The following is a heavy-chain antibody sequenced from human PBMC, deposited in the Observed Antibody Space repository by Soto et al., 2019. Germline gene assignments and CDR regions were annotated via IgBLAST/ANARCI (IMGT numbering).Heavy chain of an antibody. V-gene: IGHV3-30*18. Sequence: QVQLVESGGGVVQPGRSLRLSCAASGFTFSTYGMHWVRQAPGKGLEWVAIISYDGSNKYYADSVKGRFTISRDNAKDTLYLEMNSLRPEDTAVYYCAKDWEEITYWFDPWGQGTLVTVSS. CDR2: ISYDGSNK. CDR1: GFTFSTYG. D-gene: IGHD3-16*01. J-gene: IGHJ5*02. CDR3: AKDWEEITYWFDP.